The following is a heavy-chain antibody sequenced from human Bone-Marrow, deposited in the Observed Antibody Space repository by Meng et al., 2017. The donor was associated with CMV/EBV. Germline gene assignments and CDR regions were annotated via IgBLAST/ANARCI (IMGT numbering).Heavy chain of an antibody. CDR1: GYTFTSYG. J-gene: IGHJ3*02. D-gene: IGHD3-22*01. Sequence: ASVKVSCKASGYTFTSYGISWVRQAPGQGLEWMGWISAYNGNTNYPQKLQGRVTMTIDKSTRTAYMELRSLRSDDTAVYYCARDRFYERTNYYDNSGYYYVDALDIWGQGTMVTVSS. V-gene: IGHV1-18*01. CDR2: ISAYNGNT. CDR3: ARDRFYERTNYYDNSGYYYVDALDI.